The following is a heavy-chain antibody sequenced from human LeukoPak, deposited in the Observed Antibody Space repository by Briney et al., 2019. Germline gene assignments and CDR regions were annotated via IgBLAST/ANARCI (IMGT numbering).Heavy chain of an antibody. CDR3: ARDNWNYGSSMDV. CDR2: IYYSGSA. Sequence: SETLSLTCTVSGGSISSYYWSWIRQPPGKGLEWIGYIYYSGSANYNPSLKSRVTISVDTSKNQFSLKLSSVTAADTAVYYCARDNWNYGSSMDVWGQGTTVTVSS. J-gene: IGHJ6*02. D-gene: IGHD1-7*01. V-gene: IGHV4-59*01. CDR1: GGSISSYY.